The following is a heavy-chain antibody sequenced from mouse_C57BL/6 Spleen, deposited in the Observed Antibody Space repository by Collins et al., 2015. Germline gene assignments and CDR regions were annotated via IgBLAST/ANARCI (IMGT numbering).Heavy chain of an antibody. CDR2: IYIGNGYT. Sequence: SYGINWVKQRPGQGLEWIGYIYIGNGYTEYNEKFKGKATLTSDTSSSTAYMQLSSLTSEDSAIYFCAIYYCGSRRRYFDVWGTGTTVTVSS. J-gene: IGHJ1*03. D-gene: IGHD1-1*01. CDR1: SYG. CDR3: AIYYCGSRRRYFDV. V-gene: IGHV1-58*01.